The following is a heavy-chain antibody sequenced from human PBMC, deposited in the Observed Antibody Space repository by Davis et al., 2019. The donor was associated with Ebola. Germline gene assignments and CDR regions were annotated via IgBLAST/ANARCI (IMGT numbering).Heavy chain of an antibody. Sequence: ASVKVSCKASGGTFSSYAISWVRQAPGQGLEWMGGIIAYNGNTNYAQKLQGRVTMTTDTSRSTAYMELRSLRSDDTAVYYCAREAGATTRIYDSWGQGTLVTVSS. CDR1: GGTFSSYA. D-gene: IGHD1-26*01. CDR3: AREAGATTRIYDS. CDR2: IIAYNGNT. V-gene: IGHV1-18*01. J-gene: IGHJ5*01.